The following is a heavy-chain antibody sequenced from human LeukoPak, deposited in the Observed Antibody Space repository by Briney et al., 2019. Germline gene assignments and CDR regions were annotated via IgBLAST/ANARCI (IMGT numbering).Heavy chain of an antibody. CDR1: GGSFSGYD. V-gene: IGHV4-34*01. CDR2: INRSGST. D-gene: IGHD6-6*01. J-gene: IGHJ4*02. Sequence: SETLSLTCAVYGGSFSGYDWSWIRQPPGKGLEWIGRINRSGSTNYNASFKSKVKISVDPSKNRFSLKLSSVNDADTAVYYCERVTEYSTKSDYWGQGTLVTVSS. CDR3: ERVTEYSTKSDY.